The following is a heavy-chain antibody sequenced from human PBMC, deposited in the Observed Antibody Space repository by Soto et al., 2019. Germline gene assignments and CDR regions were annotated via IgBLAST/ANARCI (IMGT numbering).Heavy chain of an antibody. D-gene: IGHD6-13*01. CDR1: GDSINNYY. CDR3: AKYRRTEAEGFTLDY. J-gene: IGHJ4*02. CDR2: IYYTGST. Sequence: SETLSLTCTVSGDSINNYYWSWIRQPPGRRLEWIGYIYYTGSTTYNPSLKSRVTMSVDTSKNQCSLKLSSVNASDTAVYYCAKYRRTEAEGFTLDYWGRGTLVTVSS. V-gene: IGHV4-59*01.